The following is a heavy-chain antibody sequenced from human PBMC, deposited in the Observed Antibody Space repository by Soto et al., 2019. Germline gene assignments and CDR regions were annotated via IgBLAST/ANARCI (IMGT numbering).Heavy chain of an antibody. CDR3: ARGLISGYYLYDAFDI. J-gene: IGHJ3*02. D-gene: IGHD3-22*01. V-gene: IGHV4-59*01. Sequence: SETLSLTCTVSGGSISSYYWSWIRQPPGKGLEWIGYIYYSGSTNYNPSHKSRVTISVDTSKNQFSLKLSSVTAADMAVYYCARGLISGYYLYDAFDIWGQGTMVTVS. CDR1: GGSISSYY. CDR2: IYYSGST.